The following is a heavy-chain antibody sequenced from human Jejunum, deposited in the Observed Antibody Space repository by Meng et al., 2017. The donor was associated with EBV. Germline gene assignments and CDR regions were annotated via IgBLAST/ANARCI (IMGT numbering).Heavy chain of an antibody. D-gene: IGHD2/OR15-2a*01. CDR3: ATGDDYGNSNFDY. CDR2: INIGNGNT. J-gene: IGHJ4*02. CDR1: GYMFISYA. Sequence: QGQVLQSGAEVKKPGASVKVSCKASGYMFISYARHWVRQAPGKRLEWMGWINIGNGNTKYSQKLHGRLTISRDTSANTAYLELSSLTSEDTAIYYCATGDDYGNSNFDYWGQGTLVTVSS. V-gene: IGHV1-3*04.